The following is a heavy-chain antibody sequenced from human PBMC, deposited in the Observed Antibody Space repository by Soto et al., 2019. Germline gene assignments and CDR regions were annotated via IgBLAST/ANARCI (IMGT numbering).Heavy chain of an antibody. CDR2: IYYSGST. J-gene: IGHJ1*01. Sequence: PSETLSLPCTFSGCSISSYYWSWIRQPPGKGLEWIGYIYYSGSTNHNPSLKSRVTISVDTSKNQFSLKLSSVTAADPAVYYCARLKDLLGYFQHWGQGTLVTVSS. D-gene: IGHD7-27*01. V-gene: IGHV4-59*08. CDR3: ARLKDLLGYFQH. CDR1: GCSISSYY.